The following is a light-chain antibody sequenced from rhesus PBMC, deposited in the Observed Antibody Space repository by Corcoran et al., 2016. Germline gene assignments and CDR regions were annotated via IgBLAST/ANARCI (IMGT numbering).Light chain of an antibody. J-gene: IGKJ2*01. CDR1: QGISNY. CDR3: LHYNSDPYS. Sequence: DIQMTQSPSSLSASVGDRVTITCRASQGISNYLTWYQQKPGKAPKLLIYDASTLQSGVPSRLSGTGTGTDFTLTISSLQPGDFAAYCCLHYNSDPYSFSQGTKVEVK. V-gene: IGKV1S21*01. CDR2: DAS.